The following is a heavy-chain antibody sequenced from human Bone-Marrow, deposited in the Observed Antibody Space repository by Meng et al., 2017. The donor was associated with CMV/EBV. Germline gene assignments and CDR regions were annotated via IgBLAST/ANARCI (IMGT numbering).Heavy chain of an antibody. CDR3: ARSSWENWYFDL. CDR1: GYTFTGYY. D-gene: IGHD6-13*01. J-gene: IGHJ2*01. CDR2: INPNSGGT. V-gene: IGHV1-2*02. Sequence: ASVRAPGEASGYTFTGYYMHWVRQAPGQGLEWMGWINPNSGGTNYAQKFQGRVTMTRDTSISTAYMELSRLRSDDTAVYYCARSSWENWYFDLWGRGTLVTVSS.